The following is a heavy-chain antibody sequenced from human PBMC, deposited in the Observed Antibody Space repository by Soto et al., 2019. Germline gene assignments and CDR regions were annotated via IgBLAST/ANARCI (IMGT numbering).Heavy chain of an antibody. CDR2: INPNSGGT. Sequence: GASVKVSCKASGYTFTGYYMHWVRQAPVQGLEWMGWINPNSGGTNYAQKFQGWVTMTRDTSISTAYMELSRLRSDDTAVYFCARDKRPWYILTGYSHYYFDYWGQGTLVTVSS. CDR1: GYTFTGYY. D-gene: IGHD3-9*01. J-gene: IGHJ4*02. V-gene: IGHV1-2*04. CDR3: ARDKRPWYILTGYSHYYFDY.